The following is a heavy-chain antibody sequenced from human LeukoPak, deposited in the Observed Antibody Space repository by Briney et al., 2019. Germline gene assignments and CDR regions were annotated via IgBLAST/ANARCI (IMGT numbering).Heavy chain of an antibody. Sequence: SETLSLTCAVYGGSFSGYYWSWIRQPPGKGLEWIGEINHSGSTNYNPSLKSRVTISVDTSKNQFSLKLSSVTAADTAVYYCARDLMVRGVTPFDLWGQGTLVTVSS. CDR1: GGSFSGYY. V-gene: IGHV4-34*01. J-gene: IGHJ5*02. CDR3: ARDLMVRGVTPFDL. CDR2: INHSGST. D-gene: IGHD3-10*01.